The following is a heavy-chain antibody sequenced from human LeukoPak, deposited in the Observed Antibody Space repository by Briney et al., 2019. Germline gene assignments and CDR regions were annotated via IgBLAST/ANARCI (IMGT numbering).Heavy chain of an antibody. Sequence: GGSLSLSCAASGFTFSTYWMAWVRQATGKGLEWVANIKGDESARHQADSVKGRFTISRDNAQNSVYLQMSSLRGEDTAVYYCARDVGGSLDYWGQGTLVTVSS. CDR1: GFTFSTYW. CDR3: ARDVGGSLDY. V-gene: IGHV3-7*01. D-gene: IGHD1-26*01. CDR2: IKGDESAR. J-gene: IGHJ4*02.